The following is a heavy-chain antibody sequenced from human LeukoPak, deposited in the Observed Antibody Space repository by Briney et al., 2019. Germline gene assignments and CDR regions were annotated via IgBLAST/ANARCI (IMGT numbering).Heavy chain of an antibody. CDR3: ARGDTYYDSWSGYLFDY. CDR2: ISSSSSYI. D-gene: IGHD3-3*01. J-gene: IGHJ4*02. Sequence: GGSLRLSCAASGFTFSSYSMNWVRQAPGKGLEWVSSISSSSSYIYYADSVKGRFTISRDNAKNSLYLQMNSLRAEDTAVYYCARGDTYYDSWSGYLFDYWGQGTLVTVSS. V-gene: IGHV3-21*01. CDR1: GFTFSSYS.